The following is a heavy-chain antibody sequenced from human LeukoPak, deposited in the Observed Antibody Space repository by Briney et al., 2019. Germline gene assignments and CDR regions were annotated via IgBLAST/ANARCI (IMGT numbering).Heavy chain of an antibody. J-gene: IGHJ4*02. CDR3: ARSGRLLRYFDWFLDDY. Sequence: ASVKVSCKASGYTFTSYYMHWVRQAPGQGLEWMGIINPSGGSTSYAQKFQGRVTMTRDTSTSTVYMELSSLRSEDTAVYYCARSGRLLRYFDWFLDDYWGQGTLVTVS. V-gene: IGHV1-46*01. CDR1: GYTFTSYY. CDR2: INPSGGST. D-gene: IGHD3-9*01.